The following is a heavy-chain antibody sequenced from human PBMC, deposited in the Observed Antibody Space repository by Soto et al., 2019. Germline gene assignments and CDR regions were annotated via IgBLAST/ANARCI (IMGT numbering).Heavy chain of an antibody. Sequence: SETLSLTCTVSGGSTSSDNYWSWNRQPPGKGLEWIGHIYYSGNTDYNPSLKIRLAISIDTSKNQFSLKLSSVTAADTAVYFCAREGGESSDGLYYFDSWGQGSLVTVSS. J-gene: IGHJ4*02. D-gene: IGHD3-16*01. CDR3: AREGGESSDGLYYFDS. V-gene: IGHV4-30-4*08. CDR2: IYYSGNT. CDR1: GGSTSSDNY.